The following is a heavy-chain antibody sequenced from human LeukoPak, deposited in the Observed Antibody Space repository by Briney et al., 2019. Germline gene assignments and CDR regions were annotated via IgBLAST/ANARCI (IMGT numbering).Heavy chain of an antibody. CDR2: INSDGSST. Sequence: TGGSLRLSCAASGFTFSSYWMHWVRQAPGKGLVWVSRINSDGSSTSYADSVKGRFTISRDNAKNTLYLQMNSLRAEDTAVYYCARGHAAAEDYYYGMDVWGQGTTVTFSS. CDR3: ARGHAAAEDYYYGMDV. D-gene: IGHD6-13*01. CDR1: GFTFSSYW. J-gene: IGHJ6*02. V-gene: IGHV3-74*01.